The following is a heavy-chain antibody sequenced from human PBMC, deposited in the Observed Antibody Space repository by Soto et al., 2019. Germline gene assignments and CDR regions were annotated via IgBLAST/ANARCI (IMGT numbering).Heavy chain of an antibody. CDR1: GFTFSSYG. V-gene: IGHV3-33*01. Sequence: PGGSLRLSCAASGFTFSSYGMHWVRQAPGKGLEWVAVIWYDGSNKYYADSVKGRFTISRDNSKNTLYLQMNSLRAEDTAVYYCARDPGSAGLDYWGQGTLVTVPS. J-gene: IGHJ4*02. CDR3: ARDPGSAGLDY. CDR2: IWYDGSNK. D-gene: IGHD2-21*01.